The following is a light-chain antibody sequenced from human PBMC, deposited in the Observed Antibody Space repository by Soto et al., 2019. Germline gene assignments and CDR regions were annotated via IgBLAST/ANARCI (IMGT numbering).Light chain of an antibody. CDR3: QQLNSYPST. CDR2: AAS. Sequence: DIQLTQSPSFLSASVGDRVTITCRASQGISSYLAWYQQKPGKAPKLLIYAASTLQSGVPSRFRCSGSGTEFTLTISSLQPEDFATYYGQQLNSYPSTFGQGTRLEIK. V-gene: IGKV1-9*01. CDR1: QGISSY. J-gene: IGKJ5*01.